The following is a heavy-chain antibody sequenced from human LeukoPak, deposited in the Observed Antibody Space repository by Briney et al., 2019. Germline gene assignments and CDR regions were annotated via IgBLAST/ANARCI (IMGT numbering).Heavy chain of an antibody. J-gene: IGHJ4*02. Sequence: GGSLRLSCEASGFTFSDYAMSWVRQAPGKGLQWVSAVTNSGGSGGSTYYADSVKGRFTISRDNSKNTLYLQLNSLRAEDTAVYYCAKAMSFDYYHYRGFYRVECDSWGKGTLVTLSS. D-gene: IGHD3-22*01. V-gene: IGHV3-23*01. CDR2: VTNSGGSGGST. CDR1: GFTFSDYA. CDR3: AKAMSFDYYHYRGFYRVECDS.